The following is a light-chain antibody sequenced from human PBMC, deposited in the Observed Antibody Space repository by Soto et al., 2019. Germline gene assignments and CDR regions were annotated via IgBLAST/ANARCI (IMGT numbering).Light chain of an antibody. CDR1: SSDVGAYNY. CDR2: EVS. J-gene: IGLJ1*01. V-gene: IGLV2-14*01. CDR3: SSPTTYNTRV. Sequence: QSALTQPASVSGSPGQSIAISCTGTSSDVGAYNYVSWYQQHPGNAPKLIIHEVSNRPSGVSDRFSGSKSGNTASLTISGLQAYDEADYYCSSPTTYNTRVFGTGTQLTVL.